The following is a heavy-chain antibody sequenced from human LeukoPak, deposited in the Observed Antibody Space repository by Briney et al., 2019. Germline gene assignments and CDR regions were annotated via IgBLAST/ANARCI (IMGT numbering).Heavy chain of an antibody. CDR3: VRDFSGYRGYEGY. V-gene: IGHV1-46*01. J-gene: IGHJ6*01. D-gene: IGHD5-12*01. Sequence: ASVKVSCKASGYTFTSYYSHWVRQAPGQGLEWMGIINSSDGSTSYAQKFQGRVTITRDTSTSTIYMELSSLRSEDTAVYYGVRDFSGYRGYEGYWGEGAPGTVSS. CDR2: INSSDGST. CDR1: GYTFTSYY.